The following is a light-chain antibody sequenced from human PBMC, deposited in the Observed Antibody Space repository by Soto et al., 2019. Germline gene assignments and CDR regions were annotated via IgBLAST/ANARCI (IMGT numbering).Light chain of an antibody. CDR1: SSDIGDYNY. Sequence: QSVLTQPASVSGSPGQSITISCTGTSSDIGDYNYVSWYQQHPGKAPKLMIYEVTNRPSGVSYRFSGSKSGNTASLTISGIQAADEADYFCSSYTSTRTLHYVFGTGTKVTVL. CDR2: EVT. V-gene: IGLV2-14*01. CDR3: SSYTSTRTLHYV. J-gene: IGLJ1*01.